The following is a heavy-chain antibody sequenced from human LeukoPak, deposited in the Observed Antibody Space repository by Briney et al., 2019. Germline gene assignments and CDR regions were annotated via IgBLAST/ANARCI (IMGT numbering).Heavy chain of an antibody. J-gene: IGHJ4*02. CDR2: MFGTGGTT. D-gene: IGHD3-10*01. CDR3: AKRNTMIRGGPCFDH. CDR1: GFTFSSYA. V-gene: IGHV3-23*01. Sequence: GGSLRLSCAASGFTFSSYAMNWVRQAPGKGLEWVSIMFGTGGTTYYADSVKGRFTVSRDNSKNTLYLQMNDLRPEDTAKYYCAKRNTMIRGGPCFDHWGQGLLVTVSS.